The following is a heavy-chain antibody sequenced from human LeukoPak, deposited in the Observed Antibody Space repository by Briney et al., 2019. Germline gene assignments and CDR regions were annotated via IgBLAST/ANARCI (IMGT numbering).Heavy chain of an antibody. J-gene: IGHJ4*01. CDR1: GFTFSNYA. CDR2: ITRDGNGT. V-gene: IGHV3-64*01. CDR3: ARGRLGDY. D-gene: IGHD3-10*01. Sequence: PGGSLRLSCAVSGFTFSNYAMNWVRQAPGKGLEYLSAITRDGNGTYLASAVKGRFTISRDNSKNTVFLQMGSLRVEDTAVYYCARGRLGDYWGHGTLVTVSS.